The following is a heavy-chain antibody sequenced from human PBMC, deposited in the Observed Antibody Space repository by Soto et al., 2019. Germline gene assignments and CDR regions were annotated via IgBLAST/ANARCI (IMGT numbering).Heavy chain of an antibody. D-gene: IGHD6-13*01. CDR3: ARALAAADSWANWFDP. Sequence: SVKVSCKASGGTFSSYAISWVRQAPGQGLEWMGGIIPIFGTANYAQKFQGRVTITADESTSTAYMELSSLRSEDTAVYYCARALAAADSWANWFDPWGQGTLVTVSS. V-gene: IGHV1-69*13. J-gene: IGHJ5*02. CDR1: GGTFSSYA. CDR2: IIPIFGTA.